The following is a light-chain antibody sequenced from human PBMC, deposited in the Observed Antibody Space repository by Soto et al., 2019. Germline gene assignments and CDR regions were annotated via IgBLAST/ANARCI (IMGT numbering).Light chain of an antibody. Sequence: EMVLTQSPGTLSLSPGERATLSCRASQSVSSSYLAWYQQKPGQAPRLLIYGASSRATGIPDRFSGSGSGTDFPLTISRLEPEEFAVYYCQQYGSSRTFGQGTKVEIK. CDR1: QSVSSSY. V-gene: IGKV3-20*01. CDR2: GAS. CDR3: QQYGSSRT. J-gene: IGKJ1*01.